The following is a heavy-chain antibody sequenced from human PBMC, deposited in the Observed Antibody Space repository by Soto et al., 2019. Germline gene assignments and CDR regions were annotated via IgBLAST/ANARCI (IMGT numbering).Heavy chain of an antibody. CDR2: ISAYNGNT. Sequence: ASVKVSCKVSGYTFSRYGIMWVRQAPGQGLEWMGWISAYNGNTNSAEKLRGRLTMTTDASTTTAYMELRSLRSDDTAIYYCARDQGFRVVINSNWFDPWGQGTLVTVSS. CDR3: ARDQGFRVVINSNWFDP. D-gene: IGHD2-21*01. J-gene: IGHJ5*02. V-gene: IGHV1-18*01. CDR1: GYTFSRYG.